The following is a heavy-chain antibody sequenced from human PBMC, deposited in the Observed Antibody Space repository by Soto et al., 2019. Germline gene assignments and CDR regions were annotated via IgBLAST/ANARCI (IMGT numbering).Heavy chain of an antibody. CDR1: GYTFTSHA. J-gene: IGHJ5*02. Sequence: ASVKVSCKASGYTFTSHAMHWVRQAPGQRLEWMGWINAGNGNTKYSQKFQGRVTITRDTSASTAYMELSSLRSEDTAVYYCARVRSWYDWFDPWGQGTLVTVSS. D-gene: IGHD6-13*01. V-gene: IGHV1-3*01. CDR2: INAGNGNT. CDR3: ARVRSWYDWFDP.